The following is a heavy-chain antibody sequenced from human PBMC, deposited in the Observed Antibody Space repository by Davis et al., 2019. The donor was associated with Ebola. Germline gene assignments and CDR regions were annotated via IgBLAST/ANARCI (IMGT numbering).Heavy chain of an antibody. CDR2: ISSSDGT. Sequence: PGGSLRHSCSVSGASISTYYWNWIRQPAGKGLEWIGRISSSDGTNYNPSLKSRVTMSVETSKNQFSLKLTSVTAADTAVYYCARSYDRGGYYPSRFFDLWGRGTLVTVSS. D-gene: IGHD3-22*01. CDR1: GASISTYY. J-gene: IGHJ2*01. V-gene: IGHV4-4*07. CDR3: ARSYDRGGYYPSRFFDL.